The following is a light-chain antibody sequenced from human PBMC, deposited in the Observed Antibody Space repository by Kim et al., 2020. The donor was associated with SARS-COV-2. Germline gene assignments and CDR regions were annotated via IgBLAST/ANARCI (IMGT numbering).Light chain of an antibody. CDR2: GNS. CDR1: SSNIGAGYD. CDR3: QCYDSSLREV. J-gene: IGLJ3*02. Sequence: GQGVTIACTGSSSNIGAGYDVHWYQQLPGTAPKLLIYGNSNRPSGVPDRFSGSKSGTSASLAITGLQAEDEADYYCQCYDSSLREVFGGGTQLTVL. V-gene: IGLV1-40*01.